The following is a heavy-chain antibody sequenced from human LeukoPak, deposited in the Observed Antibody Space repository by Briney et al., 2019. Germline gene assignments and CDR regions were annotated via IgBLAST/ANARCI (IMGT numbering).Heavy chain of an antibody. D-gene: IGHD2-15*01. CDR3: ARDRSAGREGGGMDV. CDR2: ISSSGSTI. V-gene: IGHV3-48*03. Sequence: GGSLRLSCAASGFTFSSYEMNWVRQAPGKGLEWVSYISSSGSTIYYADSVKGRFTISRDNAMNSLYLQMNSPRAEDTAVYYCARDRSAGREGGGMDVWGKGTTVTVSS. CDR1: GFTFSSYE. J-gene: IGHJ6*04.